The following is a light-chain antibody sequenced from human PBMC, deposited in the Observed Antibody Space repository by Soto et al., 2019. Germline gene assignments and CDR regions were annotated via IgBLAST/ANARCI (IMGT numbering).Light chain of an antibody. CDR3: SSYTSSSTNV. J-gene: IGLJ1*01. CDR2: DVG. CDR1: RSDVGGYNS. Sequence: QAALTQPASVSSSPGQSITISCTGTRSDVGGYNSLSCYQHHPRKAPKLILYDVGARPSGVSYRFSGSKSGNTASLTISVLQAVDEADYYCSSYTSSSTNVFGTGTKVTGL. V-gene: IGLV2-14*03.